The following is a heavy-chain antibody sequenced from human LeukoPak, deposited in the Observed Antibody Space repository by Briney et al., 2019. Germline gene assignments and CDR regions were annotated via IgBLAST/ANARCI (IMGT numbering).Heavy chain of an antibody. Sequence: ESRHISCKGSGYSFTSYWISWVLQMPGKGLEWMGRIDPSDSYTNYSPSFQGHVTISADKSISTAYLQWSSLKASDTAMYYCARHDGAVTDFDYWGQVSRVPVSS. D-gene: IGHD1-26*01. V-gene: IGHV5-10-1*01. J-gene: IGHJ4*02. CDR3: ARHDGAVTDFDY. CDR1: GYSFTSYW. CDR2: IDPSDSYT.